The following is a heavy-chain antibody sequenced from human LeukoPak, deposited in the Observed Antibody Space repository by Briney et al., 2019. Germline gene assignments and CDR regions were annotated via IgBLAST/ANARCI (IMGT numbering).Heavy chain of an antibody. CDR1: GFTFSTYE. V-gene: IGHV3-48*03. CDR2: SSSSGTTI. Sequence: GGSLRLSCAVSGFTFSTYEMNWLRQPPGKGPEWVSYSSSSGTTIYYADSVKGRFTTSRDNAKNSLYLQMNSLRAEDTAVYYCARELPAPRTYYGDSSGYYCGYWGQGTLVTVSS. J-gene: IGHJ4*02. D-gene: IGHD3-22*01. CDR3: ARELPAPRTYYGDSSGYYCGY.